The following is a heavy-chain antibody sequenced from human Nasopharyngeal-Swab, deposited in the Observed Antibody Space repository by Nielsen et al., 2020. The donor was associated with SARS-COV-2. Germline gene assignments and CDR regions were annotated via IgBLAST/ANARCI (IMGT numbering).Heavy chain of an antibody. Sequence: LRLSCKGSGYSFTSYWISWVRQMPGKGLEWMGRIDPSDSYTNYSPSFQGHVTISADKSISTAYLQWSSLKASDTAMYYCARFSSGTIPSVDYWGQGTLVTVSS. CDR1: GYSFTSYW. J-gene: IGHJ4*02. CDR3: ARFSSGTIPSVDY. V-gene: IGHV5-10-1*01. CDR2: IDPSDSYT. D-gene: IGHD1-7*01.